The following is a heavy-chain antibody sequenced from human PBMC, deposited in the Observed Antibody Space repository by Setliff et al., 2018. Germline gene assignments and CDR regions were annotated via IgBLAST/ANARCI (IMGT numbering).Heavy chain of an antibody. CDR2: IYTSWST. CDR3: ARMSGFLYMDV. D-gene: IGHD3-3*01. J-gene: IGHJ6*03. V-gene: IGHV4-61*09. CDR1: GDSISSRTHY. Sequence: TLSLTCTVSGDSISSRTHYWSWIRQPPGKGLEWIGYIYTSWSTNYNPSLKGRATLSIDASKKQFSLKLTSVTAADTAVYYCARMSGFLYMDVWGKGTTVTVSS.